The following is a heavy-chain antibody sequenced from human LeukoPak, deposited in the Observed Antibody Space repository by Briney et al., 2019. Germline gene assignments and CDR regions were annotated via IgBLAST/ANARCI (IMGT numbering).Heavy chain of an antibody. CDR1: GVTHTGYSISINGYS. CDR2: LSGSGIGT. J-gene: IGHJ3*02. V-gene: IGHV3-23*01. CDR3: ARGGDVLLWFGEERAAFDI. D-gene: IGHD3-10*01. Sequence: SGGSLRLSCSVSGVTHTGYSISINGYSMTWIRQAPGKGLEWVTALSGSGIGTYRADSVKGRFIVSRDESTNTLFLQMNSLRAEDTAVYYCARGGDVLLWFGEERAAFDIWGQGTMVTVSS.